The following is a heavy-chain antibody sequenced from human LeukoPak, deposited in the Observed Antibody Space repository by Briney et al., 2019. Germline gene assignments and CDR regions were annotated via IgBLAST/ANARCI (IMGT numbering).Heavy chain of an antibody. V-gene: IGHV3-23*01. Sequence: GGSLRLSCAASGFTFSNYAMSWVRQAPGKGLEWVSAISHSGDSTYYADAVMGRFTISRDNSKNTLYLQMNSLRAEDTAVYYCARCGRRFGYYDSGAWGQGTLVTVSS. CDR2: ISHSGDST. CDR1: GFTFSNYA. CDR3: ARCGRRFGYYDSGA. D-gene: IGHD3-22*01. J-gene: IGHJ5*02.